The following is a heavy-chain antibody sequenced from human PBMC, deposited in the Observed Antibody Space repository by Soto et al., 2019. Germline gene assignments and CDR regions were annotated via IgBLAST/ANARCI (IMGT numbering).Heavy chain of an antibody. D-gene: IGHD2-8*01. CDR1: GGSISSGGYS. CDR2: IYHSGST. Sequence: QLQLQESGSGLVKPSQTLSLTCAVSGGSISSGGYSWSWIRQPPGKGLEWLGYIYHSGSTYYNPSLKSRVTISVDRSKNQFSLKLSSVTAADTAVYYCARGGTVYATKSDYYYGMDVWGQGTTVTVSS. CDR3: ARGGTVYATKSDYYYGMDV. J-gene: IGHJ6*02. V-gene: IGHV4-30-2*01.